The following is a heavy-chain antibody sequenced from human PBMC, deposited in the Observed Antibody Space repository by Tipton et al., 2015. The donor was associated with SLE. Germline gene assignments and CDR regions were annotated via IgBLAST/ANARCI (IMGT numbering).Heavy chain of an antibody. J-gene: IGHJ3*02. V-gene: IGHV4-59*01. D-gene: IGHD5-24*01. CDR2: IHYSGST. CDR3: AGTRLRDGYKSHAFDI. CDR1: GGSISRYY. Sequence: TLSLTCTVSGGSISRYYWSWIRQPPGKGLEWIGYIHYSGSTNYTPSLKRRVTISVDTSKNQFSLKLSSVTTADTAVYYCAGTRLRDGYKSHAFDIWGQGKMVTVSS.